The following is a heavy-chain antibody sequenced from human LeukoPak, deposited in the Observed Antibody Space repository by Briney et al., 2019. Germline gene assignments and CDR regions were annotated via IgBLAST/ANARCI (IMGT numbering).Heavy chain of an antibody. J-gene: IGHJ4*02. CDR1: GFTFSSYE. Sequence: GGSLRLSCAASGFTFSSYEMNWVRQAPGKGLEWVSYISSSGSTIYYADSVKGRFTISRDNAENSLYLQMNSLRAEDTAVYHCARHLYGGDYWGQGTLVTVSS. CDR2: ISSSGSTI. D-gene: IGHD4-17*01. V-gene: IGHV3-48*03. CDR3: ARHLYGGDY.